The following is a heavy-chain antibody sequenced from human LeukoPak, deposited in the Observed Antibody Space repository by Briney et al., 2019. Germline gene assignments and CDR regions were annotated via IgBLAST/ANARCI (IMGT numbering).Heavy chain of an antibody. CDR1: GYSISSGYY. Sequence: SETLSLTCAVSGYSISSGYYWGWIRHPPGKGLEWIGSIYYSGSTYYNPSLKSRVTMSVDTSKNQFSLKLSAVTAADTAVYYCARQFWGSTHAFYIWGQGTMVTVSS. D-gene: IGHD3-10*01. CDR3: ARQFWGSTHAFYI. J-gene: IGHJ3*02. CDR2: IYYSGST. V-gene: IGHV4-38-2*01.